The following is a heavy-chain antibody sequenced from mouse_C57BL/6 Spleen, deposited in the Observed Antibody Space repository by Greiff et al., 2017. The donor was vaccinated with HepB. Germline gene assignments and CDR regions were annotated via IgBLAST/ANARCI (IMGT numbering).Heavy chain of an antibody. CDR3: AREVGYYGSSFPMDY. CDR2: IYPGDGDT. V-gene: IGHV1-82*01. D-gene: IGHD1-1*01. CDR1: GYAFSSSW. Sequence: QVQLQQSGPELVKPGASVKISCKASGYAFSSSWMNWVKQRPGKGLEWIGRIYPGDGDTNYNGKFKGKATLTADKSSSTAYMQLSSLTSEDSAVYFCAREVGYYGSSFPMDYWGQGTSVTVSS. J-gene: IGHJ4*01.